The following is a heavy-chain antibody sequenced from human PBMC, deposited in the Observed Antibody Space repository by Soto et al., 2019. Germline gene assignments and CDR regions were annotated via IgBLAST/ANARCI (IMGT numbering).Heavy chain of an antibody. D-gene: IGHD6-19*01. Sequence: QVQLQQWGAGLLKPSETLSLTCAVYGGSFSGYYWSWIRQPPGKGLEWIGEINHSGSTNYNPSLKSRVTISVDTSKNQFSLKLSSVTAADTAVYYCARYIAVAGNARGAFDYWGQGTLVTVSS. V-gene: IGHV4-34*01. J-gene: IGHJ4*02. CDR1: GGSFSGYY. CDR2: INHSGST. CDR3: ARYIAVAGNARGAFDY.